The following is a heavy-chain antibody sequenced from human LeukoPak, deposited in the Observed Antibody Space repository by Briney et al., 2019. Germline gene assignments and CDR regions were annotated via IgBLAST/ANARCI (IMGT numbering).Heavy chain of an antibody. V-gene: IGHV3-21*01. Sequence: GGSLRLSCAGSGFTFIYYSMHWVRQAPGKGLEWISSLSGSSSDIYYADSVKGRFTISRDNARHFLFLQMNSLRAEDTAVYYCARGYYDSSGYGVTSLDYWGQGTLVTVSS. CDR1: GFTFIYYS. CDR3: ARGYYDSSGYGVTSLDY. D-gene: IGHD3-22*01. CDR2: LSGSSSDI. J-gene: IGHJ4*02.